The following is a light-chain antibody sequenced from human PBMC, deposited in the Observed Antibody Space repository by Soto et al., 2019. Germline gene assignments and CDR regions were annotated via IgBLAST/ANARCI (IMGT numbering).Light chain of an antibody. CDR3: GTYDSSLSAWV. V-gene: IGLV1-51*01. J-gene: IGLJ3*02. CDR1: SSNIGNNY. CDR2: DTY. Sequence: QSVLTQPPSVSAAPGQKVTISCSGSSSNIGNNYVSWYQQLPGTAPKLLIYDTYKRPSGIPDRFSGSKSGTSATLGITGLQTGDEADYYCGTYDSSLSAWVFGGGTKVTVL.